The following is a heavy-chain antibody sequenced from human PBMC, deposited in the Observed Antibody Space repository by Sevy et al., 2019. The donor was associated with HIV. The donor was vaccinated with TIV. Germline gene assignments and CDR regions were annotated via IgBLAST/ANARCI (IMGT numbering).Heavy chain of an antibody. CDR2: ISSSGSSI. D-gene: IGHD3-22*01. J-gene: IGHJ5*02. V-gene: IGHV3-48*03. CDR1: GFTFSSYD. Sequence: GGSLRLSCAGSGFTFSSYDMNWVRQAPGKGLEWISKISSSGSSIYYADSVKGRFTIARDNAKNSLNLQMNSLRAEDTALDYCARNGEAYDTGFDPWGQGTLVTVSS. CDR3: ARNGEAYDTGFDP.